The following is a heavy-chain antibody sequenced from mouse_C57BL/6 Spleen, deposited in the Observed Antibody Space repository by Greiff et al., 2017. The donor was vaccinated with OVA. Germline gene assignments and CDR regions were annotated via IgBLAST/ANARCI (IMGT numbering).Heavy chain of an antibody. J-gene: IGHJ2*01. CDR3: ARGGSYLDY. CDR2: IYPGSGST. V-gene: IGHV1-55*01. Sequence: QVQLQQPGAELVKPGASVKMSCKASGYTFTSYWITWGKQRPGHGLRWIGDIYPGSGSTNSNAKFKSKATLTVDTSSSTAYMQLSSLTSEDSAVYYCARGGSYLDYWGQGTTLTVSS. CDR1: GYTFTSYW.